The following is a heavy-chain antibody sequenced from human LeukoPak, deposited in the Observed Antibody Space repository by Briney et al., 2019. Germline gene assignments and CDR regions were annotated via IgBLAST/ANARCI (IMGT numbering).Heavy chain of an antibody. J-gene: IGHJ3*02. D-gene: IGHD4-17*01. Sequence: SETLSLTCTVSGCSISSYYWSWIRQPPGKGLEWIGYIYYSGSTNYNPYLKSRVSISVDTSKNQFSLKLSSVTAADTAVYYCASPRLIYGDYGEGAFDIWGQGTMVTVSS. CDR3: ASPRLIYGDYGEGAFDI. CDR1: GCSISSYY. V-gene: IGHV4-59*01. CDR2: IYYSGST.